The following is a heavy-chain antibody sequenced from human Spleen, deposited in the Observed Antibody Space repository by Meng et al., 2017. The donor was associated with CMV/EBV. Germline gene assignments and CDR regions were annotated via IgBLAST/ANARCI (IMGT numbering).Heavy chain of an antibody. V-gene: IGHV3-23*01. CDR2: LSASGTIT. D-gene: IGHD6-19*01. CDR1: GFNFGGYA. J-gene: IGHJ4*02. Sequence: GESLKISCVASGFNFGGYAMNWVREAPGKGLEWVSSLSASGTITEYGDSVKGRFTISRDNSKNTVYLQMNNLRAEDTAMYYCGRSIYGWYVDYWGQGTLVTVSS. CDR3: GRSIYGWYVDY.